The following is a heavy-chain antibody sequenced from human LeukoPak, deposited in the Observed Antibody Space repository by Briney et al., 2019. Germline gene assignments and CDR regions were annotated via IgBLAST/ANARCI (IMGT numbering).Heavy chain of an antibody. Sequence: PGGSLRLSCEVSGFTFSSYAMSWVRQAPGKGLEWLSYSSASSSDVYYADSVKGRFTISRGNAKSSLYLQMNSLTAEDTAIYLCARGRDHAFDIWGQGTRVTVSS. CDR1: GFTFSSYA. J-gene: IGHJ3*02. CDR2: SSASSSDV. V-gene: IGHV3-48*01. CDR3: ARGRDHAFDI.